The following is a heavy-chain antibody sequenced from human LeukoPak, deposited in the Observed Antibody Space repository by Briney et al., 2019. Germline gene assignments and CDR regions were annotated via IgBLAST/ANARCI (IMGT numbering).Heavy chain of an antibody. Sequence: SETLSLTCTVSGGSISSSSYYWGWIRQPPGKELEWIGSIYYSGSTYYNPSLKSRVTLSVDPSKNQFSLKLSSVTAADTAVYYCATIYSRAWMYHLDYWGQGTLVTVSS. CDR3: ATIYSRAWMYHLDY. V-gene: IGHV4-39*01. CDR2: IYYSGST. CDR1: GGSISSSSYY. J-gene: IGHJ4*02. D-gene: IGHD6-19*01.